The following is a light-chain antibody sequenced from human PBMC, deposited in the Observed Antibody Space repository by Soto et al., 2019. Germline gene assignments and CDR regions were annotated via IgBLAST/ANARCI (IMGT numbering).Light chain of an antibody. Sequence: DIQMTQSPSTLSGSVGDRITMXXRASQTISSWLAWYQQKPGKAPKXMIYKASTLKSGVPSRFSGSGAGTEFTLTISSLQPDDFATYYCQHYNSYSEAFGQGTKVDI. CDR2: KAS. CDR3: QHYNSYSEA. CDR1: QTISSW. V-gene: IGKV1-5*03. J-gene: IGKJ1*01.